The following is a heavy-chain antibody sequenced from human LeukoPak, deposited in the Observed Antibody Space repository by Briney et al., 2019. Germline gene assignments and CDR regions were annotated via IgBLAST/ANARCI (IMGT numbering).Heavy chain of an antibody. CDR3: ARAGSWKLNFDY. CDR1: GGSVSSDSYF. D-gene: IGHD6-13*01. J-gene: IGHJ4*02. Sequence: SETLSLTCSVSGGSVSSDSYFWNWVRQPPGKGLEWIGYIYSSGSTNYNRSLKSRVTISLDTSKNQFSLKLSSVTAADTAVYYCARAGSWKLNFDYWGQGTLVTVSS. CDR2: IYSSGST. V-gene: IGHV4-61*01.